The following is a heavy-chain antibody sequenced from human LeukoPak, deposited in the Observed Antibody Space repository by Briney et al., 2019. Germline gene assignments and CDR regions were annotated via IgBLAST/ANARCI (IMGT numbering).Heavy chain of an antibody. J-gene: IGHJ5*02. CDR2: MSVYNGDT. Sequence: ASVRVSCMASGYTFITFGINWVRQAPGQGLGWMGWMSVYNGDTKYAQKLQGRVTITTDTSTNTTYMEVRSLTFDDTAVYYCARDHMAARPGWFDAWGQGTLVTVSA. CDR1: GYTFITFG. CDR3: ARDHMAARPGWFDA. V-gene: IGHV1-18*01. D-gene: IGHD6-6*01.